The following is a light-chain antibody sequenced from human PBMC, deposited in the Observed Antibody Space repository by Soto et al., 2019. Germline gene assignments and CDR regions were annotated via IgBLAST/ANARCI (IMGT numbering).Light chain of an antibody. CDR1: QSVTSSD. V-gene: IGKV3-20*01. J-gene: IGKJ4*01. Sequence: VLTQSPATLSLSPGERATLSCRASQSVTSSDLAWYQQKPGQAPRLLISGASSRAAGIPDRFSGSGSGTDFTLTISTLQSEDFAVYYCQQYDNWPPLTFGGGTKVDIK. CDR2: GAS. CDR3: QQYDNWPPLT.